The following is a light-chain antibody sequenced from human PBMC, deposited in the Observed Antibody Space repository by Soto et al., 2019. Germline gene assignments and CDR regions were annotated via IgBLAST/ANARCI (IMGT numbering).Light chain of an antibody. J-gene: IGLJ1*01. Sequence: QPLLTQTPYVSGAPGQRGTISCTGSTSKIGAGYDVHWYQQLPGTAPKVLIYGNTNRPSGVPDRFSGSQYGTSASLAITGLQAEDEADYYCKSYDSSLSGYAFGTGTKVTVL. CDR3: KSYDSSLSGYA. CDR2: GNT. V-gene: IGLV1-40*01. CDR1: TSKIGAGYD.